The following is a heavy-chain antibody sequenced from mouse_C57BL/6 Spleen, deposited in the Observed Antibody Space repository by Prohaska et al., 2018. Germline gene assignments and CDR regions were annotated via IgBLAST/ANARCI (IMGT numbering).Heavy chain of an antibody. J-gene: IGHJ4*01. D-gene: IGHD2-3*01. Sequence: QVQLQQSGAELVKPGASVKLSFKASGYTFTSYWMHWVKQRPGRGLEWIGRIEPNSGCTKYNEKFKSKATLTVDKPSSTAYMQLSSLASEDSAVYYCARGYDDYYERGYYAMDYWNQGYSVTVYS. CDR2: IEPNSGCT. CDR1: GYTFTSYW. V-gene: IGHV1-72*01. CDR3: ARGYDDYYERGYYAMDY.